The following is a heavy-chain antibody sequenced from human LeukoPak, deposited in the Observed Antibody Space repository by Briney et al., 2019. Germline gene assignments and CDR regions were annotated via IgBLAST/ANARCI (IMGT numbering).Heavy chain of an antibody. CDR1: GYTLTELS. V-gene: IGHV1-24*01. D-gene: IGHD2-15*01. J-gene: IGHJ4*02. Sequence: ASVKVSCKVSGYTLTELSMHWVRQAPGKGLEWMGGFDPEDGETIYAQKFQGRVTMTEDTSTDTAYMELSSLRSEDTAVYYCATDLRTYCSGGSCYSGIPDFDYWGQGTLVTVSS. CDR2: FDPEDGET. CDR3: ATDLRTYCSGGSCYSGIPDFDY.